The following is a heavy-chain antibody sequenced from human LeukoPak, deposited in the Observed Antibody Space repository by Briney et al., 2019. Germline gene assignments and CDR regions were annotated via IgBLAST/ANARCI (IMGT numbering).Heavy chain of an antibody. V-gene: IGHV3-23*01. CDR3: AKALEMATISSDY. J-gene: IGHJ4*02. Sequence: PGGSLRLSCAASGFTLSNYGMSWVRQAPGKGLEWVSGISGRGGGTYYADSVKGRLTISRDNANNTLYLRMSSLRAEDTAVYYCAKALEMATISSDYWGQGTLVTVSS. D-gene: IGHD5-24*01. CDR1: GFTLSNYG. CDR2: ISGRGGGT.